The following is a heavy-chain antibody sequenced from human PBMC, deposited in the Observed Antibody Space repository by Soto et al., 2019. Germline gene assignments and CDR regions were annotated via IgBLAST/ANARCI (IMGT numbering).Heavy chain of an antibody. V-gene: IGHV1-69*13. Sequence: GASVKVSCKALRGTFTNYAFSWVRQAPGQGLEWMGGIMPFFGSGNYAQKFQGRINITADESTSSVYLELTSLRSEVTAVYYCARDRAGYYSHFVYWGQGTLVTVSS. CDR2: IMPFFGSG. CDR1: RGTFTNYA. J-gene: IGHJ4*02. CDR3: ARDRAGYYSHFVY. D-gene: IGHD3-22*01.